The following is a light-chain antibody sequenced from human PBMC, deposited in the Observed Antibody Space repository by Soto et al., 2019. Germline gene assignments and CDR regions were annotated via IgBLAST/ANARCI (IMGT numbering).Light chain of an antibody. CDR3: QQYDNSPIT. CDR1: QSISSSF. CDR2: GAS. V-gene: IGKV3-20*01. J-gene: IGKJ5*01. Sequence: PGDRVTITCRASQSISSSFLAWYQQKPGQAPRLLIYGASSRATGIPDRFSGTGSETDFTLTISRLEPEDFAVYYCQQYDNSPITFGQGTRLEIK.